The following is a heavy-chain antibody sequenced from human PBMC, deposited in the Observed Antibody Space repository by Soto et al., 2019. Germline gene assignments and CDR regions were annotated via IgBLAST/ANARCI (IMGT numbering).Heavy chain of an antibody. CDR2: LGAGGDT. V-gene: IGHV3-13*01. J-gene: IGHJ4*02. CDR1: GFTVSSYD. Sequence: EVQLVESGGGLVQPGGSLRLACAAYGFTVSSYDMHWVRHVTGKGLEWVSTLGAGGDTYFPDSVKGRFTISRENAKNSLYLQMNNLGAGDTAVYYCARGTMVRGTLDPGISGPLDYWGQGTLVAVSS. D-gene: IGHD3-10*01. CDR3: ARGTMVRGTLDPGISGPLDY.